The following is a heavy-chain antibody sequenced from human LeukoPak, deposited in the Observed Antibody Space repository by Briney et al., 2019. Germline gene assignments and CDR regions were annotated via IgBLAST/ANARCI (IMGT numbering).Heavy chain of an antibody. Sequence: SETLSLTGTVSGGSISSYYWSWIRQPPGKGLEWIGYIYYSGSTNYNPSLKSRVTISVDTSKNQFSLKLSSVTAADTAVYYCAREDERWNVRAFDYWGQGTLVTVSS. CDR2: IYYSGST. V-gene: IGHV4-59*12. CDR3: AREDERWNVRAFDY. D-gene: IGHD5-24*01. J-gene: IGHJ4*02. CDR1: GGSISSYY.